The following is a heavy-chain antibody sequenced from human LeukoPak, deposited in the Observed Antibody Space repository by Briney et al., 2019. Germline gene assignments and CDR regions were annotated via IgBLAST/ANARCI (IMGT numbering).Heavy chain of an antibody. D-gene: IGHD1-26*01. Sequence: SETLSLTCSVSGGPIHNNYWSWIRQPPGKGLEWIGSMYSSGKSDYSPSLKNRVTMSIDTSKNQFSLKLTSVTAADPAVYFCARHMPWELPPGAYEYWGRRSRVSVSSASTRGQ. CDR3: ARHMPWELPPGAYEYWGRRSRVSVSSAST. J-gene: IGHJ3*01. CDR1: GGPIHNNY. V-gene: IGHV4-59*08. CDR2: MYSSGKS.